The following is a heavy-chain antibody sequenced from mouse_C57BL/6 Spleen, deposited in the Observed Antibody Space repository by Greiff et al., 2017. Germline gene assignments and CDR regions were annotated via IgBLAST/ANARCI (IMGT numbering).Heavy chain of an antibody. CDR2: ISNGGGST. CDR3: ARHDYDDYAIDY. J-gene: IGHJ4*01. CDR1: GFTFSDYY. D-gene: IGHD2-4*01. Sequence: EVHLVESGGGLVQPGGSLKLSCAASGFTFSDYYMYWVRQTPEKRLEWVAYISNGGGSTYYPDTVKGRFTISRDNAKNTLYLQMSRMQSEDTAMYYCARHDYDDYAIDYWGQGTSVTVS. V-gene: IGHV5-12*01.